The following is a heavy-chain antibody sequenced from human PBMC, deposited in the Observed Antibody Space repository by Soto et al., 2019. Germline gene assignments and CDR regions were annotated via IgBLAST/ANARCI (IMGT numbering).Heavy chain of an antibody. D-gene: IGHD3-10*01. J-gene: IGHJ4*01. CDR1: GFTLRSYW. Sequence: VASGGGLVQPGGSLRLSCAASGFTLRSYWMSWVRQAPGKGLEWLATIKTDASEKKYVDSVKGRFTVFRDNAKNSLYLQMDSLRAEDTAVYYCVGDSGYGSGNSVNHYLDCWGRGTLVTVSS. CDR2: IKTDASEK. CDR3: VGDSGYGSGNSVNHYLDC. V-gene: IGHV3-7*01.